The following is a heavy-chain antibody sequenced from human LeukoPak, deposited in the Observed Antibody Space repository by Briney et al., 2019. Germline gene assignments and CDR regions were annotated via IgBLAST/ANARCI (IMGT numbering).Heavy chain of an antibody. J-gene: IGHJ4*02. Sequence: PGGSLRLSCAASGFTISSYSMNWVRQAPGKGLEWVSSISSSSSYIYYADSVKGRFTISRDNAKNSLYLQMNSLRAEDTAVYYCASNSYSSGWYDYWGQGTLVTVSS. CDR1: GFTISSYS. V-gene: IGHV3-21*01. CDR2: ISSSSSYI. D-gene: IGHD6-19*01. CDR3: ASNSYSSGWYDY.